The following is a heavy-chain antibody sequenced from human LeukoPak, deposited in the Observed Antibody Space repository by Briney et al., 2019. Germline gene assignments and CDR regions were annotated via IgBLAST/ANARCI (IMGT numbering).Heavy chain of an antibody. Sequence: GGSLRLSCAASGFTFSSYWMHWVRQAPGKGLVWVSRINSDGSSTSYADSVKGRFTISRDNAKNTLYLQMNSLRAEDTAVYYCAKDRSVGYYGSGSYYKGSGRFYWGQGTLVTVSS. J-gene: IGHJ4*02. CDR2: INSDGSST. CDR1: GFTFSSYW. D-gene: IGHD3-10*01. V-gene: IGHV3-74*01. CDR3: AKDRSVGYYGSGSYYKGSGRFY.